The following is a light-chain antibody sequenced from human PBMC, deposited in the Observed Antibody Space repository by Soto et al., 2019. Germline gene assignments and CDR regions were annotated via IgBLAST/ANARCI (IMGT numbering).Light chain of an antibody. V-gene: IGLV2-11*01. CDR1: SSDVGGYNY. CDR3: CSYAGSYRDV. Sequence: QSVLTQPHSVSGSPGQSVTISCTGTSSDVGGYNYVSWYQQHPGKAPKLMIYDVSKRPSGVPDRFSGSKSGNTASLTISGLQAEDEADYYCCSYAGSYRDVFGTGTKVTVL. J-gene: IGLJ1*01. CDR2: DVS.